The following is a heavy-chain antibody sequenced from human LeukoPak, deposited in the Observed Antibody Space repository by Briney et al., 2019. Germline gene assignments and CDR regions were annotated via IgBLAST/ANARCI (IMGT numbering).Heavy chain of an antibody. CDR3: ARDSRVDYYYDSSGYTS. V-gene: IGHV4-31*03. Sequence: SETLSLTCTVSGGSISSGGYYWSWIRQHPGKGLEWIGYIYYSGSTYYNPSLKSRVTISVDTSKNQFSLKLSSVTAADTAVYYCARDSRVDYYYDSSGYTSWGQGTLVTVSS. CDR1: GGSISSGGYY. CDR2: IYYSGST. J-gene: IGHJ4*02. D-gene: IGHD3-22*01.